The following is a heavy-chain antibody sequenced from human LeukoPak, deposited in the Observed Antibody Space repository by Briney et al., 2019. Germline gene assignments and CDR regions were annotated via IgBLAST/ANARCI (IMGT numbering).Heavy chain of an antibody. CDR2: IYHSGST. CDR1: GYSISSGYY. CDR3: ARGGHYDFWSGQVFDY. V-gene: IGHV4-38-2*02. D-gene: IGHD3-3*01. J-gene: IGHJ4*02. Sequence: SETLSLTCTVSGYSISSGYYWGWIRQPRGKGLEWIGSIYHSGSTYYNPSLKSRVTISVDTSKNQFSLKLSSVTAADTAVYYCARGGHYDFWSGQVFDYWGQGTLVTVSS.